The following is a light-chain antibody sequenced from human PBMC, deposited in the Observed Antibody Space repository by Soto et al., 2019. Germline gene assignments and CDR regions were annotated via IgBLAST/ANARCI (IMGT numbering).Light chain of an antibody. Sequence: DIQMTQSPSSLSASVGDRVTITCRASQSIISYLNWYQQKPGKTPNLLIYAASSLQSGVPSRFSGSGSGTDFTLTISSLQPEDFATYYCQQSYSTPWTFGQGTKVEIK. CDR2: AAS. V-gene: IGKV1-39*01. CDR1: QSIISY. J-gene: IGKJ1*01. CDR3: QQSYSTPWT.